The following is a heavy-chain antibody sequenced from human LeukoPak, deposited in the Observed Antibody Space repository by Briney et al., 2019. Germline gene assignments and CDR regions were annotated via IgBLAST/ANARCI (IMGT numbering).Heavy chain of an antibody. J-gene: IGHJ5*02. CDR1: GGSISNYY. V-gene: IGHV4-59*01. CDR2: IYYSGST. CDR3: ARVIAVAGKAFDP. D-gene: IGHD6-19*01. Sequence: PSETLSLTCTVSGGSISNYYWSWIRQPPGKGLEWIGYIYYSGSTNYNPSLKSRVTISVDTSKNQFSLKLSSVTAADTAVYYCARVIAVAGKAFDPWGQGTLVTVSS.